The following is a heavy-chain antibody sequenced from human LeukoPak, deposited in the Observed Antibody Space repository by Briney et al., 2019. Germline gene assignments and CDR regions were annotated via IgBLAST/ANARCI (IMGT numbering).Heavy chain of an antibody. V-gene: IGHV4-34*01. J-gene: IGHJ4*02. CDR2: INHYGSI. Sequence: NPSETLSLTCAVYGGSFSGYYWSWIRQPPGKGLEWIGEINHYGSINYNPSLKSRVTISVDTSKNQFSLRLSSVTAADTAVYYCARVSRTRDYFDYWGQGTLVTVSS. CDR1: GGSFSGYY. CDR3: ARVSRTRDYFDY.